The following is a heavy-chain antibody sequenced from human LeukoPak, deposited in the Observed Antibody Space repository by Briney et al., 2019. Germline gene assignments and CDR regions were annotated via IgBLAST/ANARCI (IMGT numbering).Heavy chain of an antibody. Sequence: GESLKISCKGSGYSFTSYWIAWVRQVPGKGLEWMGIIHPGDSDTRYSPSFEGQVTISADESISTAYLQWSSLTASDTAIYYCARHPIVGASQSWFDPWGQGTLVTVSS. CDR2: IHPGDSDT. CDR3: ARHPIVGASQSWFDP. V-gene: IGHV5-51*01. D-gene: IGHD1-26*01. CDR1: GYSFTSYW. J-gene: IGHJ5*02.